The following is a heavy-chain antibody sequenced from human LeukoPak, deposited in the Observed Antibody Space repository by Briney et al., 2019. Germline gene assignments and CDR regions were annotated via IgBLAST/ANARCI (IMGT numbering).Heavy chain of an antibody. CDR1: GYSFTSYW. Sequence: GESLKISFKGSGYSFTSYWIGWVRQMPGKGLGWMGIIYPGDSDTRYSPSFQGQVTISADTSISTAYLQWSSLKASDTAMYYCARRSGDCVLDYWGQGTLVTVSS. CDR3: ARRSGDCVLDY. CDR2: IYPGDSDT. D-gene: IGHD2-21*02. J-gene: IGHJ4*02. V-gene: IGHV5-51*01.